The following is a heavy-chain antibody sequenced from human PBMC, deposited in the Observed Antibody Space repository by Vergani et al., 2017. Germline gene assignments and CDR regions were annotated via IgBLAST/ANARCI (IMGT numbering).Heavy chain of an antibody. Sequence: EVQLLESGGGLVQPGGSLRLSCAASGFTFSSYAMSWVRQAPGKGLEWVSRINSDGSSTSYADSVKGRFTISRDNAKNTLYLQMNSLRAEDTAVYYCARDFIVVLNYYYYYGMDVWGQGTTVTVSS. CDR3: ARDFIVVLNYYYYYGMDV. D-gene: IGHD3-16*02. V-gene: IGHV3-74*01. CDR2: INSDGSST. CDR1: GFTFSSYA. J-gene: IGHJ6*02.